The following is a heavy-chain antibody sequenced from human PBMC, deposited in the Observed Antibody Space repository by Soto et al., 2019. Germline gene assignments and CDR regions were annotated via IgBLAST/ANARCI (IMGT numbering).Heavy chain of an antibody. CDR1: GYSFTSYW. CDR3: ARTGYSSSNDY. D-gene: IGHD6-13*01. CDR2: IDPSDSYT. Sequence: GESLKISCKGSGYSFTSYWISWVRQMHVKGLEWIGRIDPSDSYTNYSPSFQGHVTISADKSISTAYLQWSSLKASDTSMYYCARTGYSSSNDYWGQGTLVTVSS. V-gene: IGHV5-10-1*01. J-gene: IGHJ4*02.